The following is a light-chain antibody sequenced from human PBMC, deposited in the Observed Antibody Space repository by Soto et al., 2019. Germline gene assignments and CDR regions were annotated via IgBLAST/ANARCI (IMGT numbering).Light chain of an antibody. J-gene: IGKJ1*01. CDR1: QSVSTSN. CDR3: QQYDNSVWT. Sequence: IVLTQSPGTLSSSPGERATLSCRASQSVSTSNLAWYQQRPGQAPRLLIYGASRRATGIPDRFSGSGSGTDLTLTISRLEPEDLAVYYCQQYDNSVWTFGQGTKV. CDR2: GAS. V-gene: IGKV3-20*01.